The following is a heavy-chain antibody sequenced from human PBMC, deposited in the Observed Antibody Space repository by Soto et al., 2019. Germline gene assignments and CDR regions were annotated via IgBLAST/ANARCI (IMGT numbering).Heavy chain of an antibody. CDR2: INPNSGGT. Sequence: ASVKVSCKASGYTFTGYYMHWVRQAPGQGLEWMGWINPNSGGTNYAQKFQGWVTMTRDTSISTAYMELSRLRSDDTAVYYCARTNFYVSGSYRTWFVPWGQGILVTVFS. CDR1: GYTFTGYY. J-gene: IGHJ5*02. CDR3: ARTNFYVSGSYRTWFVP. V-gene: IGHV1-2*04. D-gene: IGHD3-10*01.